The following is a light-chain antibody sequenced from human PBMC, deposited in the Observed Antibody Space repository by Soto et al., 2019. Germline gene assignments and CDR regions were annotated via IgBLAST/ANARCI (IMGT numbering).Light chain of an antibody. CDR3: QQSSNCPPIT. J-gene: IGKJ5*01. Sequence: EIVLTQSPATLSLSPGERATLSCRASQSVSSYLAWYQQKPGQAPRLLIYDASNRATGIPARFSGSGSGTDFTLTISSLEPEDFAVYYCQQSSNCPPITFGQGTRLEIK. CDR1: QSVSSY. V-gene: IGKV3-11*01. CDR2: DAS.